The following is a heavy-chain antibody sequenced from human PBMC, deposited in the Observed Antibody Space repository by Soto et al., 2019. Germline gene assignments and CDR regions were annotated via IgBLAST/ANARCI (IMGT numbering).Heavy chain of an antibody. CDR3: ARDSIPGDYYGMDV. D-gene: IGHD2-2*02. J-gene: IGHJ6*02. CDR2: ISYDGSNK. Sequence: QVQLVESGGGVVQPGRSLRLSCAASGFTFSSYAMHWVRQAPGKGLEWVAVISYDGSNKYYADSVKGRFTISRDNSKNTLYLQMNSLRAEDTAVYYCARDSIPGDYYGMDVWGQGTTVTVSS. V-gene: IGHV3-30-3*01. CDR1: GFTFSSYA.